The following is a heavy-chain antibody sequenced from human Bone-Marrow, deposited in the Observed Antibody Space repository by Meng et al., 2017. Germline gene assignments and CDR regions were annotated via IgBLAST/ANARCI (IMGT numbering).Heavy chain of an antibody. CDR2: INSDGSST. J-gene: IGHJ6*02. Sequence: GESLKISCAASGFTFSSYWMHWVRQAPGKGLVWVSRINSDGSSTSYADSVKGRFTISRDNAKNTLYLQMNSLGAEDTAVYYCASSTIFGVVIPYYYYGMYVWGQGTTVTVSS. D-gene: IGHD3-3*01. CDR3: ASSTIFGVVIPYYYYGMYV. V-gene: IGHV3-74*01. CDR1: GFTFSSYW.